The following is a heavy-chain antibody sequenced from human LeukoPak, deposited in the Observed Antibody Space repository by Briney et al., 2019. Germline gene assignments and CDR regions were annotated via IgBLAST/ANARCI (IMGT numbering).Heavy chain of an antibody. CDR1: GFIFSSYA. Sequence: GGSLRLSCAASGFIFSSYAIHWVRQIPGKGLESVAVISYDGSNKYYADSVKGRFTISRDNSKNTLYLQMNSLRAEDTAVYYCARSGCSGGSCYYYYGMDVWGQGTTVTVSS. V-gene: IGHV3-30-3*01. CDR2: ISYDGSNK. D-gene: IGHD2-15*01. CDR3: ARSGCSGGSCYYYYGMDV. J-gene: IGHJ6*02.